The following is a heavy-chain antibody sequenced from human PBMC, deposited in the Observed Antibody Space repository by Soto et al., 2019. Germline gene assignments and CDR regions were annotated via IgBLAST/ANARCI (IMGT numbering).Heavy chain of an antibody. CDR2: ISGSGGST. CDR1: GFTFSSYA. Sequence: GGSLRLSCAASGFTFSSYAMSWVRQAPGKGLEWVPAISGSGGSTYYADSVKGRFTISRDNSKNTLYLQMNSLRAEDTAVYYCAKDLRVPAAPCYFDYWGQGTLVTVSS. CDR3: AKDLRVPAAPCYFDY. V-gene: IGHV3-23*01. J-gene: IGHJ4*02. D-gene: IGHD2-2*01.